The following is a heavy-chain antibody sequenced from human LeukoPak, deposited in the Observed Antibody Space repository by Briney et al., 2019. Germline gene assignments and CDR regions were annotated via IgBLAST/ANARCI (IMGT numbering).Heavy chain of an antibody. V-gene: IGHV4-4*07. CDR3: ARDPEGYCSSTSCYGFDY. J-gene: IGHJ4*02. D-gene: IGHD2-2*01. Sequence: SETLSLTCTVSGGSISSYYWSWIRQPAGKGLEWIGRIYTSGSTNYNPSLKSRVTMSVDTSKNQFSLKLSSVTAADTAVYYCARDPEGYCSSTSCYGFDYWGQGTLVTVSS. CDR2: IYTSGST. CDR1: GGSISSYY.